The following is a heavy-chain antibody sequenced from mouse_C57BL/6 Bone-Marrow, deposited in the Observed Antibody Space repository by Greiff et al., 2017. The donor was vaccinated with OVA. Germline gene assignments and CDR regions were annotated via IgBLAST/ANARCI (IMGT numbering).Heavy chain of an antibody. V-gene: IGHV1-64*01. CDR3: ARVDDYDLFAY. D-gene: IGHD2-4*01. J-gene: IGHJ3*01. CDR1: GYTFPSSW. Sequence: QVQLQQPGAELVKPGASVKLSCKASGYTFPSSWMHWVKQRPGQGLEWIGMIHPNSGSTNYNEKFKSKATLTVDKSSSTASMQLSSLTSENAAVDYWARVDDYDLFAYWGQGTLVTVSA. CDR2: IHPNSGST.